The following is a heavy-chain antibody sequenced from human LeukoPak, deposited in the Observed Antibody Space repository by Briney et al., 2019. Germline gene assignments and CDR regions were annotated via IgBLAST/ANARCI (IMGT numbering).Heavy chain of an antibody. CDR2: ISSNGGST. J-gene: IGHJ4*02. D-gene: IGHD6-13*01. CDR1: GLTFSSYA. V-gene: IGHV3-64D*09. Sequence: PGGSLRLSCSASGLTFSSYAMHWVRQAPGKGLEYVSGISSNGGSTYYADSVKGRFTISRDNPKNTADLQMSSLRAEDTAVYYRLSRHQMVRVDYWGQGTLVTVSS. CDR3: LSRHQMVRVDY.